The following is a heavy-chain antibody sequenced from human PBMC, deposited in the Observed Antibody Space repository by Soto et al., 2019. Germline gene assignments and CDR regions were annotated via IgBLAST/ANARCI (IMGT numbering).Heavy chain of an antibody. CDR3: AKGRGGSGSLTPRVDF. CDR1: GSTFNNYA. Sequence: EVQLLESGGGLVQPGGSLRLSCAASGSTFNNYAMTWVRQAPGKWLEWVSAISGGGDTTSYADSVKGRFTVSRDGSKNTLYLQMSSLRAEDTALYYCAKGRGGSGSLTPRVDFWGQGTLVTVSS. V-gene: IGHV3-23*01. J-gene: IGHJ4*02. CDR2: ISGGGDTT. D-gene: IGHD3-10*01.